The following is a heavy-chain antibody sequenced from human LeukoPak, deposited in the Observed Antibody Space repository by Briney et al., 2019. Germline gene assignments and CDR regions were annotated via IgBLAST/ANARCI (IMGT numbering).Heavy chain of an antibody. J-gene: IGHJ4*02. CDR1: GFTFSSYA. D-gene: IGHD3-16*01. CDR3: ARDVYSFTMEYYFDY. Sequence: GGSLRLSCAASGFTFSSYAMHWVRQAPGKGLEWVAVISYDGSKKYYADSVKGRFTISRDNSKNTLYLQMNSLRAEDTAVYYCARDVYSFTMEYYFDYWGQGTLVTVSS. V-gene: IGHV3-30-3*01. CDR2: ISYDGSKK.